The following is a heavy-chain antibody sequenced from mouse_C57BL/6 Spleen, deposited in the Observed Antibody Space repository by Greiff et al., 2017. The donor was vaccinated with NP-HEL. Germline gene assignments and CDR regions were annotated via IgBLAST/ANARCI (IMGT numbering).Heavy chain of an antibody. CDR2: IYPGSGNT. V-gene: IGHV1-76*01. CDR1: GYTFTDYY. J-gene: IGHJ1*03. Sequence: VQLQQSGAELVRPGASVKLSCKASGYTFTDYYINWVKQRPGQGLEWIARIYPGSGNTYYNEKFKGKATLTAEKSSSTAYMQLSSLTSEDSAVYFCASSGLYYGSSYEYFDVWGTGTTVTVSS. CDR3: ASSGLYYGSSYEYFDV. D-gene: IGHD1-1*01.